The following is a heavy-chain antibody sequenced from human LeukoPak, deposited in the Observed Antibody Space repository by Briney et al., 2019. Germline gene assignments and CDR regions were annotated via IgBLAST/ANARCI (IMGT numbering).Heavy chain of an antibody. CDR2: ISGDGRST. D-gene: IGHD3-22*01. CDR3: AAFYYDPAY. CDR1: GFTSRTYW. Sequence: GGSLRLSCAASGFTSRTYWMHWVRQAPGKGLIWVSRISGDGRSTSYADSVKGRFTISRDNAKNTLYLQMHSLRAEDTAVYYCAAFYYDPAYWGQGTLVTVSS. J-gene: IGHJ4*02. V-gene: IGHV3-74*01.